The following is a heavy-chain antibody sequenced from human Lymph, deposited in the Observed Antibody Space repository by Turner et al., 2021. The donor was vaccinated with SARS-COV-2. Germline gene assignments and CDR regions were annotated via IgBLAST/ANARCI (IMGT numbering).Heavy chain of an antibody. CDR3: AKNEMAMIVVVITLFDY. Sequence: VQLLESGGGLVQAGGSLRLPCAASGIPFSSYAMSWVRQAPGKGLEWVSVISGSGGSTYYADSVKGRFTISRDNSKNTLYLQMNSLRAEDTAVYYCAKNEMAMIVVVITLFDYWGQGTLVTVSS. D-gene: IGHD3-22*01. CDR1: GIPFSSYA. V-gene: IGHV3-23*01. J-gene: IGHJ4*02. CDR2: ISGSGGST.